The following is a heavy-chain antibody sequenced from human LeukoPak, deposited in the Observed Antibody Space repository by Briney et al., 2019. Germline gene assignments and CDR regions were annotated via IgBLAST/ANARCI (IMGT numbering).Heavy chain of an antibody. CDR2: ISAYNGNT. V-gene: IGHV1-18*01. CDR1: GGTFSSYA. CDR3: ARRNYYMDV. J-gene: IGHJ6*03. Sequence: ASVKVSCKASGGTFSSYAISWVRQAPGQGLEWMGWISAYNGNTNYAQKLQGRVTMTTVTSTSTAYMELRSLRSDDTAVYYCARRNYYMDVWGKGTTVTVSS.